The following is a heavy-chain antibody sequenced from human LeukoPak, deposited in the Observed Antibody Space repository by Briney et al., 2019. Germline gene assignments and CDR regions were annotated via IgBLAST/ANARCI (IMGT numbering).Heavy chain of an antibody. CDR3: ARDDYSSSSRYYYYMDV. CDR2: ISSSSSYI. CDR1: GFTFSGYS. D-gene: IGHD6-6*01. J-gene: IGHJ6*03. Sequence: GGSLRLSCAASGFTFSGYSMNWVRQAPGKGLEWVSSISSSSSYIYYADSVKGRFTISRDNAKNSLYLQMNSLRAEDTAVYYCARDDYSSSSRYYYYMDVWGKGTTVTVSS. V-gene: IGHV3-21*01.